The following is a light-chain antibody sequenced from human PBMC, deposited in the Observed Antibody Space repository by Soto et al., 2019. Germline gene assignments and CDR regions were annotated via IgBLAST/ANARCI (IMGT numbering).Light chain of an antibody. CDR3: CSYAGNGTYV. V-gene: IGLV2-23*01. CDR1: SSDVGSYDL. Sequence: QSALTQPASVSGSPGQSITISCTGTSSDVGSYDLVSWYQQHPGKAPKLMIFEGSKRPSGVSHRLSGSKSDSTASLAISGLQAEYEADYYCCSYAGNGTYVFGTGTKLTVL. J-gene: IGLJ1*01. CDR2: EGS.